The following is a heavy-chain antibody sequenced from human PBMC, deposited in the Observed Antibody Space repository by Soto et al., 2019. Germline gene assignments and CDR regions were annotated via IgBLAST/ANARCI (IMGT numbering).Heavy chain of an antibody. Sequence: QVQLQESGPGLVKPSQTLSLTCTVSGGSISSGGYYWSWIRQHPGKGLEWIGYIYYSGSTYYNPSLKSRVTISVDTSKNQFSLKLSSVTAADTAVYYCARDRSEQLVPYYYYYYGMDVWGQGTTVTVSS. J-gene: IGHJ6*02. CDR2: IYYSGST. CDR3: ARDRSEQLVPYYYYYYGMDV. V-gene: IGHV4-31*03. CDR1: GGSISSGGYY. D-gene: IGHD6-13*01.